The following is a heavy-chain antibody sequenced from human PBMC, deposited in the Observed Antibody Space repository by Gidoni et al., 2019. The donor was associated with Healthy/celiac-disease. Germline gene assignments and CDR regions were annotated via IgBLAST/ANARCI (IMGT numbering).Heavy chain of an antibody. J-gene: IGHJ6*02. Sequence: QVQLVQSGAEVKKPAASVTVPCMVSGYTTTELSLHRVRQAPGKGLEWLGGFDPADGETIYAKKCQSRVTMTEDTSTDTAYMELSSLRSEDTAVYYCASGQRGYSYGRNYYYYYGMDVWGQGTTVTVSS. D-gene: IGHD5-18*01. CDR2: FDPADGET. V-gene: IGHV1-24*01. CDR1: GYTTTELS. CDR3: ASGQRGYSYGRNYYYYYGMDV.